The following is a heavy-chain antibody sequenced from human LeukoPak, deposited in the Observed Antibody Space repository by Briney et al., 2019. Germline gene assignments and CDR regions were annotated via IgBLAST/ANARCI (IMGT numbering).Heavy chain of an antibody. Sequence: GGSLRLSCAASGFTVSSNYMTWVRQAPGKGLEWVSVIYSGGNIYYADSVKGRFTVSRGNSENTLYLQMNSLRVEDTAVYYCAKGDGDYAGTDYWGQGTLVTVSS. D-gene: IGHD4-17*01. J-gene: IGHJ4*02. V-gene: IGHV3-66*01. CDR2: IYSGGNI. CDR3: AKGDGDYAGTDY. CDR1: GFTVSSNY.